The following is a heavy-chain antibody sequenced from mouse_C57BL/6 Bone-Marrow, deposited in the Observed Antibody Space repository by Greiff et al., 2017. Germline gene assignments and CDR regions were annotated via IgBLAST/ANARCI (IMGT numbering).Heavy chain of an antibody. CDR3: ARQDYDYAFYAMDY. CDR1: GFTFSDYY. J-gene: IGHJ4*01. CDR2: ISNGGGST. V-gene: IGHV5-12*01. Sequence: EVQLVESGGGLVQPGGSLKLSCAASGFTFSDYYMYWVRQTPEKRLEWVAYISNGGGSTYYPDTVKGRFTISIDNAKNTRYLQMSRLKSEDTAMYYCARQDYDYAFYAMDYWGQGTSVSVSS. D-gene: IGHD2-4*01.